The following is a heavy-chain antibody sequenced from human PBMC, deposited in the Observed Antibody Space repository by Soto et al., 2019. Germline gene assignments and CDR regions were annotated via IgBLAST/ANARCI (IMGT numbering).Heavy chain of an antibody. J-gene: IGHJ4*02. CDR2: ISDSAVTT. CDR3: AKVPFVGWEVRESDY. Sequence: EVQLLASGGGLVQPGGSLRLSCAASGFTFRDYAMSWVRQAPGKGLEWVSTISDSAVTTYYADSAKGRFTISRDNSKYRLYLQMNGLRVEDTAVYYCAKVPFVGWEVRESDYWGQGTMVTVSS. CDR1: GFTFRDYA. V-gene: IGHV3-23*01. D-gene: IGHD1-26*01.